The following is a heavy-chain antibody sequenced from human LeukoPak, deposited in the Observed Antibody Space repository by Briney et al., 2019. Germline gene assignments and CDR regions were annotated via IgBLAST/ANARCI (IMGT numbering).Heavy chain of an antibody. J-gene: IGHJ4*02. CDR3: ASHYYS. V-gene: IGHV4-34*01. D-gene: IGHD3-10*01. CDR2: INHSGST. CDR1: GGSFSGYY. Sequence: SETLSLTCAVYGGSFSGYYWSWIRQPPGKGLEWIGEINHSGSTNYNPSLKSRVTISVDTSKNQFSLKLSSVTAADTAVYYCASHYYSWGQGTLVTVSS.